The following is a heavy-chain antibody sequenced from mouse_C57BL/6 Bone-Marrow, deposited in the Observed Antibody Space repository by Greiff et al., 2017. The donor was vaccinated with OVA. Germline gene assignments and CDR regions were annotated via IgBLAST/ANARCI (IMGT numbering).Heavy chain of an antibody. CDR2: IDPETGGT. Sequence: VQLQQSGAELVMPGASVTLSCKASGYTFTDYEMHWVKQTPVHGLEWIGAIDPETGGTAYNQKFKGKAILTADKSSSTAYMELRSLTSEDSAVYYCTRGGNYGGYWGQGTTLTVSS. CDR3: TRGGNYGGY. CDR1: GYTFTDYE. D-gene: IGHD2-1*01. J-gene: IGHJ2*01. V-gene: IGHV1-15*01.